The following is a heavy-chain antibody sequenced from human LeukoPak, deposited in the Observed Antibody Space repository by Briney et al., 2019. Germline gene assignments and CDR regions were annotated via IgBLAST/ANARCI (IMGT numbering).Heavy chain of an antibody. CDR1: GFTFSDSW. CDR2: MNQDGSVK. J-gene: IGHJ6*02. Sequence: PGGSLRLSCAASGFTFSDSWMSWVRQAPGKGLEWVANMNQDGSVKDYVDSVKGRFTISRDNAWNSLYLQMSSLRAEDTAVYYCATYTHWVAGDVWGQGTTVTVSS. V-gene: IGHV3-7*01. CDR3: ATYTHWVAGDV. D-gene: IGHD3-16*01.